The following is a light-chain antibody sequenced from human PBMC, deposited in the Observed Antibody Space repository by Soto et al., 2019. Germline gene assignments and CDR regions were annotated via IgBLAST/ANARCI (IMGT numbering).Light chain of an antibody. CDR2: GAF. CDR1: QSVSYN. Sequence: EIVMTQSPATLSVSPGERATLSCRASQSVSYNLAWYQQKPGQGPRLLIYGAFTRATGIPARFSGSGSGTEFTLTLSRLQSEDFAVYYCQQYKKWPPLTFGGGTKVEIK. J-gene: IGKJ4*01. CDR3: QQYKKWPPLT. V-gene: IGKV3-15*01.